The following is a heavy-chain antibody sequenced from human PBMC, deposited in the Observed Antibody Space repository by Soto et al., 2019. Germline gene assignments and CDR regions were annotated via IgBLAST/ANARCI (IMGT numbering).Heavy chain of an antibody. CDR3: ASEGYGGKALDY. D-gene: IGHD4-17*01. V-gene: IGHV1-46*01. CDR2: INPSGGST. J-gene: IGHJ4*02. CDR1: GYTFTSYY. Sequence: ASVKVSCKASGYTFTSYYMHWVRQAPGQGLEWMGIINPSGGSTSYAQKFQGRVTMTRDTSTSTVYMELSSLRSEDTAVYYCASEGYGGKALDYWGQGTLVTVSS.